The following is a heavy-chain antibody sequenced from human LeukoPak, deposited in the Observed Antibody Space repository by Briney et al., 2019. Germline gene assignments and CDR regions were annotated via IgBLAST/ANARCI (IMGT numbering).Heavy chain of an antibody. CDR1: GFTFSSYW. D-gene: IGHD3-22*01. Sequence: GESLRLSCAASGFTFSSYWMSWVRQAPGKGLEWVANIKQDGSEKYYVDSVKGRFTISRDNAKNSLYLQMNSLRAEDTAVYYCARGVNYYDSSGYYGVRHWGQGTLVTVSS. CDR2: IKQDGSEK. CDR3: ARGVNYYDSSGYYGVRH. V-gene: IGHV3-7*01. J-gene: IGHJ1*01.